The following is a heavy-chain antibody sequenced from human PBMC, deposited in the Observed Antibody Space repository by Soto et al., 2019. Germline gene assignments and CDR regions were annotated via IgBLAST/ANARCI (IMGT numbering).Heavy chain of an antibody. CDR3: ARVPDY. CDR2: MYHSGST. D-gene: IGHD2-2*01. Sequence: QLQLQESGSGLVKPSQTLSLTCAVSGGSISSGGYSWSWIRQPPGKGLEWIGYMYHSGSTYYNPSPXRXXTISIDRSKNQFSLKLGSVTAADTAVYSCARVPDYWGQGILVTVSS. J-gene: IGHJ4*02. V-gene: IGHV4-30-2*01. CDR1: GGSISSGGYS.